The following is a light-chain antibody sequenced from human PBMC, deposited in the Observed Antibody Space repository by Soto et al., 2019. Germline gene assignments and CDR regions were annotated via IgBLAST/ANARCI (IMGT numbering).Light chain of an antibody. Sequence: EIVMTQSPATLSVSPGERATLSCRASQSVSSNLAWYQQKPGQAPRLLIYGASTRATGIPARLSGSVSGAVFTLTIRSLQSRDFAGYYCQKYNSWPTMYTFGQGTKLEIK. CDR1: QSVSSN. V-gene: IGKV3-15*01. CDR2: GAS. CDR3: QKYNSWPTMYT. J-gene: IGKJ2*01.